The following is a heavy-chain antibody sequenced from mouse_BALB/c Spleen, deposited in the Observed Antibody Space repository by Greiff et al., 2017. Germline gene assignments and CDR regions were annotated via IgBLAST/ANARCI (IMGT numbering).Heavy chain of an antibody. CDR3: TRESTVVATTGTEGFDY. CDR1: GFTFSSYT. V-gene: IGHV5-6-4*01. D-gene: IGHD1-1*01. CDR2: ISSGGSYT. Sequence: EVQLVESGGGLVKPGGSLKLSCAASGFTFSSYTMSWVRQTPEKRLEWVATISSGGSYTYYPDSVKGRFTISRDNAKNTLYLQMSSLKSEDTAMYYCTRESTVVATTGTEGFDYWGQGTTLTVSS. J-gene: IGHJ2*01.